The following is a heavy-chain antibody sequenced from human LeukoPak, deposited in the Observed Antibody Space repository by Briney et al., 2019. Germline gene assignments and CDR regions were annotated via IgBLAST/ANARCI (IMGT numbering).Heavy chain of an antibody. CDR2: IYHSGST. Sequence: SETLSLTCTVSGGSIRSYYWTWIRQPPGKGLEWIGSIYHSGSTNYNPSLKSRGTISVDTSKNQFSLKVRSVTAADTAVYYCARGSRHTVVVTTRYYYYMDVWGKGTTVTVSS. D-gene: IGHD2-21*02. CDR1: GGSIRSYY. CDR3: ARGSRHTVVVTTRYYYYMDV. V-gene: IGHV4-59*12. J-gene: IGHJ6*03.